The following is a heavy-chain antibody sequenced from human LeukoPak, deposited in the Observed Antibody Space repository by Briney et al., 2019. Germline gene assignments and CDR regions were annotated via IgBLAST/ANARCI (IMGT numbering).Heavy chain of an antibody. Sequence: GGSLRLSCAASGFTFSNYNINWVRQAPGKGLEWVAYISSSSRTMYYADSVKGRFTISRDNAKNSLYLQMNSLRAEGAAVYYCVKRGDSYGYFDYWGQGTLVTVSS. J-gene: IGHJ4*02. CDR1: GFTFSNYN. V-gene: IGHV3-48*04. CDR3: VKRGDSYGYFDY. D-gene: IGHD5-18*01. CDR2: ISSSSRTM.